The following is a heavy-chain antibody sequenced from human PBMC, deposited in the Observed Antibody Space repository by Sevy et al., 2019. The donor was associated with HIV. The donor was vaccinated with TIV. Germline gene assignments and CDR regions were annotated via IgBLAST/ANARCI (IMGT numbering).Heavy chain of an antibody. J-gene: IGHJ3*02. V-gene: IGHV1-69*06. CDR3: ATYYGSGSYYKGSGAFDI. Sequence: ASVKVSCKASGGTFSSYAISWVRQAPGQGLEWMGGIIPIFGTANYAQKFQGRVTITADKSTRTAYMELSSLRSEDTAVYYCATYYGSGSYYKGSGAFDIWGQGTMVTVSS. CDR2: IIPIFGTA. CDR1: GGTFSSYA. D-gene: IGHD3-10*01.